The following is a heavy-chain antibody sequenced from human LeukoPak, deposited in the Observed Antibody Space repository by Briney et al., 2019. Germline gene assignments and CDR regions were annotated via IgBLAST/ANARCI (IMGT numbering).Heavy chain of an antibody. CDR3: ARDRSSDYYGSGSYCFDY. Sequence: RASVKVSCKASGYTFTGYYMHWVRQAPGQGLEWMGWINPNSGGTNYAQKFQGWVTMTRDTSISTAYMELSRLRSDDTAVYYCARDRSSDYYGSGSYCFDYWGQGTLVTVSS. CDR2: INPNSGGT. D-gene: IGHD3-10*01. CDR1: GYTFTGYY. J-gene: IGHJ4*02. V-gene: IGHV1-2*04.